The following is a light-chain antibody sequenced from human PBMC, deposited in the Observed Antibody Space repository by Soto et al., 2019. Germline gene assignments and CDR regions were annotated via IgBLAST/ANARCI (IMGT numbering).Light chain of an antibody. J-gene: IGKJ1*01. V-gene: IGKV1-5*03. CDR1: QSISTW. CDR2: KAS. Sequence: DIQMTQSPSTLSASVGDRVTITCRASQSISTWLAWYQQEPGKAPKLLIHKASSLQSGVPSRSSGSGSGTEFTLTISSLQPDDFATYYCQHYNSYSEAFGQGTKVDIK. CDR3: QHYNSYSEA.